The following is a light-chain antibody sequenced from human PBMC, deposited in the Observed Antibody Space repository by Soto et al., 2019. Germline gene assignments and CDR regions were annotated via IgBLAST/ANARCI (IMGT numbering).Light chain of an antibody. J-gene: IGLJ1*01. CDR2: DNN. CDR1: GSNIGDNY. CDR3: GTWDSSLSAGV. V-gene: IGLV1-51*01. Sequence: QSVLTQPPSVSAAPGQKVTISCSGSGSNIGDNYVSWYQQLPGTAPKLLIYDNNKRPSGIPDRFSSSKSGTSATLGITGLQTGDEADYFCGTWDSSLSAGVFGTGTKLTVL.